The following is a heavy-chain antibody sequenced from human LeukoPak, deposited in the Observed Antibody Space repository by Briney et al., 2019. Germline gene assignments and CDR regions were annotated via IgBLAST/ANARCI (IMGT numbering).Heavy chain of an antibody. CDR2: INSDGSST. CDR1: GFTFSSYW. Sequence: QSGGSLRLSCAASGFTFSSYWMHWVRQAPGKGLVWVSRINSDGSSTSYADSVKGRFTISRDNAKNTLYLQMNSLRAGDTAVYYCARSYGVLGMDVWGQGTTVTVSS. D-gene: IGHD2-8*02. V-gene: IGHV3-74*01. CDR3: ARSYGVLGMDV. J-gene: IGHJ6*02.